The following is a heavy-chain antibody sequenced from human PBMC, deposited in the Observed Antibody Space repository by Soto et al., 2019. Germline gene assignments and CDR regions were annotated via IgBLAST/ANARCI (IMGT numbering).Heavy chain of an antibody. CDR3: ARHCGGDCYSDQYTWFDP. CDR2: IIPILGIA. CDR1: GGTFSSYT. Sequence: QVQLVQSGAEVKKPGSSVKVSCKASGGTFSSYTISWVRQAPGQGLEWMGRIIPILGIANYAQKFQGRVTITADKSTSTAYMELSSLRSEDTAVYYCARHCGGDCYSDQYTWFDPWGQGTLVTVSS. J-gene: IGHJ5*02. V-gene: IGHV1-69*02. D-gene: IGHD2-21*02.